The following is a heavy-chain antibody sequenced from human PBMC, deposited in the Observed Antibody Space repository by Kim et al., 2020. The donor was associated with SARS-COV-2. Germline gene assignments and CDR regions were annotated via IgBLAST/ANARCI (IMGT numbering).Heavy chain of an antibody. CDR2: ISGSGGST. Sequence: GGSLRLSCAASGFTFSSYAMSWVRQAPGKGLEWVSAISGSGGSTYYADSVKGRFTISRDNSKNTLYLQMNSLRAEDTAVYYCAKDRVLYSNYKKGAFDYWGQGTLVTVSS. CDR3: AKDRVLYSNYKKGAFDY. J-gene: IGHJ4*02. D-gene: IGHD4-4*01. CDR1: GFTFSSYA. V-gene: IGHV3-23*01.